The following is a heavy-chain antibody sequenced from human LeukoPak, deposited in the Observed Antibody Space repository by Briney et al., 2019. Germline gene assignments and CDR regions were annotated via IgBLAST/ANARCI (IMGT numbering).Heavy chain of an antibody. CDR3: ARRGDDFWSGYHYYYMDV. CDR2: MNPNSGNT. Sequence: GASVKVSFKASGYTFTSYDINWVRQATGQGLEWMGWMNPNSGNTGYAQKFQGRVTITRNTSISTAYMELSGLRSEDTAVYYCARRGDDFWSGYHYYYMDVWGKGTTVTVSS. J-gene: IGHJ6*03. V-gene: IGHV1-8*03. CDR1: GYTFTSYD. D-gene: IGHD3-3*01.